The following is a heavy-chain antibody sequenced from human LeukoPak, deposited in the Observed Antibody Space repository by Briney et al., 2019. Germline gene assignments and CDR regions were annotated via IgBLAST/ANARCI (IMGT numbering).Heavy chain of an antibody. J-gene: IGHJ4*02. CDR3: AREYYDSSDYPRQHYFDY. CDR2: IWYDGSNK. D-gene: IGHD3-22*01. Sequence: PGGSLRLSCAASGFTFSSYGMHWVRQAPGKGLEWVAVIWYDGSNKYYADSVKGRFTISRDNSKNTLYLQMNGLRAEDTAVYYCAREYYDSSDYPRQHYFDYWGQGTLVTVSS. V-gene: IGHV3-33*01. CDR1: GFTFSSYG.